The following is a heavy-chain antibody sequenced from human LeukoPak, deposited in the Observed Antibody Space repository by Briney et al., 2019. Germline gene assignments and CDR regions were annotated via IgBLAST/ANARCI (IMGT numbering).Heavy chain of an antibody. Sequence: SVKVSCKASGYTFTSYAISWARQAPGQGLEWMGGIIPIFGTANYAQKFQGRVTITADESTSTAYMELSSLRSEDTAVYYCARDSSGEYYYDSSGYYYPDAFDIWGQGTMVTVSS. D-gene: IGHD3-22*01. CDR1: GYTFTSYA. V-gene: IGHV1-69*13. CDR3: ARDSSGEYYYDSSGYYYPDAFDI. CDR2: IIPIFGTA. J-gene: IGHJ3*02.